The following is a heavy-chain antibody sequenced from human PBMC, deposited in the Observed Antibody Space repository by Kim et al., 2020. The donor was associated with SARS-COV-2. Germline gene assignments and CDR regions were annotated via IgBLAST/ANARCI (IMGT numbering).Heavy chain of an antibody. J-gene: IGHJ6*02. CDR1: GFTFSSYW. CDR3: ARVRYFDWNYYYYGMDV. Sequence: GGSLRLSCAASGFTFSSYWMSWVRQAPGKGLEWVANIKQDGSEKYYVDSVKGRFTISRDNAKNSLYLQMNSLRAEDTAVYYCARVRYFDWNYYYYGMDVWGQGTTVTVSS. D-gene: IGHD3-9*01. CDR2: IKQDGSEK. V-gene: IGHV3-7*01.